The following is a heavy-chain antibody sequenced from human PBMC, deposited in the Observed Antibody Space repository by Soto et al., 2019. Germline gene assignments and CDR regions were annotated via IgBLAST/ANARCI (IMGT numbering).Heavy chain of an antibody. CDR3: AREGQYSGTYYSAFDI. CDR1: GFTFSTYS. J-gene: IGHJ3*02. CDR2: IDTSSSTI. V-gene: IGHV3-48*02. Sequence: PGGSLSLSCAASGFTFSTYSMNWVRQAPGKGLEWVSYIDTSSSTIYYADSVRGRFTISRDNAKHSLYLQMNSLRDEDTAVYFCAREGQYSGTYYSAFDIWGQGTMVTVSS. D-gene: IGHD1-26*01.